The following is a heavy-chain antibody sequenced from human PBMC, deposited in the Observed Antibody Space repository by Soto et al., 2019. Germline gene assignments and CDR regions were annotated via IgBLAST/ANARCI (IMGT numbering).Heavy chain of an antibody. J-gene: IGHJ4*02. V-gene: IGHV3-33*01. Sequence: QVQLVESGGGVVQPGRSLRLYCAASGFTFSNYAMHWVRQAPGKGLEWVAIIWQDGTKMEYGDAVKGRFTISRDNFKHMIYLQINSLPAENTAVYYCARDDSSGWTHDYWGQGTLVTVSS. CDR2: IWQDGTKM. CDR1: GFTFSNYA. D-gene: IGHD6-19*01. CDR3: ARDDSSGWTHDY.